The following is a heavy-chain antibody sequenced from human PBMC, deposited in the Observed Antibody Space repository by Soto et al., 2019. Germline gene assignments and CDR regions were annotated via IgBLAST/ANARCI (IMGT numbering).Heavy chain of an antibody. CDR1: GGTFSSYA. V-gene: IGHV1-69*13. CDR2: IIPIFGTA. J-gene: IGHJ4*02. CDR3: ARNGYCSGGSCYYFDF. Sequence: SVKVSCKASGGTFSSYAISWVRQAPGQGLEWMGGIIPIFGTANYAQKFQGRVTITADESTSTAYMELSSLRSEDTAVYYCARNGYCSGGSCYYFDFWGQGNLVTVSS. D-gene: IGHD2-15*01.